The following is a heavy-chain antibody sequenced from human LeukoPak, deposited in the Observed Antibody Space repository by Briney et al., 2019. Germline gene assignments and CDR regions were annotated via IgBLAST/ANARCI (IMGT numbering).Heavy chain of an antibody. D-gene: IGHD3-10*01. CDR3: ARKYYYGSGSYYLSYFDY. V-gene: IGHV3-48*03. Sequence: GGSLRLSCAASGFTFSSYEMNWVRQAPGKGLEWVSYISSSGSTIYYADSVKGRFIISRDNTKNSLYLQMNSLRAEDTAVYYCARKYYYGSGSYYLSYFDYWGQGTLVTVSS. CDR2: ISSSGSTI. CDR1: GFTFSSYE. J-gene: IGHJ4*02.